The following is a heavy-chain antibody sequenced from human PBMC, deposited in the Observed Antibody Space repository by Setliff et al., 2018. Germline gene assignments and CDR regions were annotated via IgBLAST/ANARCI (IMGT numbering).Heavy chain of an antibody. CDR2: IYYSGST. J-gene: IGHJ6*03. Sequence: SETLSLTCRVSGGSISSGNYYWGLIRQPPGKGLEWVATIYYSGSTYSNPSLKSRLIISVDAPDNQFSLKLSSVTAADTAVYYCARSRGYKHDSSGYYYDHYYYYYMDVWGKGTPVTVSS. CDR1: GGSISSGNYY. CDR3: ARSRGYKHDSSGYYYDHYYYYYMDV. D-gene: IGHD3-22*01. V-gene: IGHV4-39*01.